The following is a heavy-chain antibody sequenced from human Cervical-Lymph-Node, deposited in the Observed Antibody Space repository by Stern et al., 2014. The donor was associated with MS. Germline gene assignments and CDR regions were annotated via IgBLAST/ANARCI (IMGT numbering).Heavy chain of an antibody. CDR1: GGSISSGSYY. Sequence: VQLEESGPGLVKPSQTLSLTCTVSGGSISSGSYYWSWIRQPAGKGLEWIGRIYTSGSTNYNPSLKSRVTISVDTSKNQLSLKLSSVTAADTAVYYCARLSKGPWGQGTLVTVSS. CDR2: IYTSGST. CDR3: ARLSKGP. J-gene: IGHJ4*02. V-gene: IGHV4-61*02.